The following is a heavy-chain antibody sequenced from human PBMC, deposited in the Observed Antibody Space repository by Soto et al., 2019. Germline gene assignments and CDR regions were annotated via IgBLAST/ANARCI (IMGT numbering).Heavy chain of an antibody. J-gene: IGHJ3*02. CDR2: ISYDGNNK. Sequence: QVQLVESGGGVVQPGRSLRLSCAASGFTFSSYGMHWVRQAPGKGLEWAAVISYDGNNKYYAESVKGRFTISRDTSKNTRYLQMNSLRPEDTAVYYCVADYVATDTFDIWGRGTMVTVSS. V-gene: IGHV3-30*03. D-gene: IGHD3-10*02. CDR1: GFTFSSYG. CDR3: VADYVATDTFDI.